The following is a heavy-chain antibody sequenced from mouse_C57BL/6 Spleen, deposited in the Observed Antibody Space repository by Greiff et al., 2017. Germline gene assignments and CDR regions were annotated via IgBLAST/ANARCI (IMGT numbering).Heavy chain of an antibody. V-gene: IGHV1-81*01. J-gene: IGHJ3*01. CDR1: GYTFTSYG. CDR2: IYPRSGNT. CDR3: AYPPWFAY. Sequence: QVQLKESGAELARPGASVKLSCKASGYTFTSYGISWVKQRTGQGLEWIGEIYPRSGNTYYNEKFKGKATLTADKSSSTAYMELRSLTSEDSAVYFCAYPPWFAYWGQGTLVTVSA.